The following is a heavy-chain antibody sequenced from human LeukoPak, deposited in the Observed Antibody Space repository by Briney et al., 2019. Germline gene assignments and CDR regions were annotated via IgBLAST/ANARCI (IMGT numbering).Heavy chain of an antibody. J-gene: IGHJ4*02. CDR2: IRYDGSNK. V-gene: IGHV3-30*02. D-gene: IGHD3-10*01. Sequence: GRSLRLSCAASGFTFSSYGMHWVRQAPGKGLEWVAFIRYDGSNKYYADSVKGRFTISRDNSKNTLYLQMNSLRAEDTAVYYCAKDGQRRMGISMIRGVRVKAYYFDYWGQGTLVTVSS. CDR3: AKDGQRRMGISMIRGVRVKAYYFDY. CDR1: GFTFSSYG.